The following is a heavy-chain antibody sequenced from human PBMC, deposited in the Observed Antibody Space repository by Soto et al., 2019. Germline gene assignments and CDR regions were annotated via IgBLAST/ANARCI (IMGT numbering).Heavy chain of an antibody. V-gene: IGHV4-34*01. Sequence: SETLSLTCAVYGGSFSGYYWSWIRQPPGKGLEWIGEINHSGSTNYNPSLKSRVTISVDTSKNQFSLKLSSVTAADTAVYYCARELYSSGWYYHYYGMDVWGQGTTVTVSS. CDR2: INHSGST. CDR3: ARELYSSGWYYHYYGMDV. CDR1: GGSFSGYY. J-gene: IGHJ6*02. D-gene: IGHD6-19*01.